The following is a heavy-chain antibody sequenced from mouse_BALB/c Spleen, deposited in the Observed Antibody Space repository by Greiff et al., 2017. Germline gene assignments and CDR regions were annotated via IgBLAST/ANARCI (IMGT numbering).Heavy chain of an antibody. CDR2: ISYSGST. CDR3: AREGRDCDY. D-gene: IGHD3-3*01. V-gene: IGHV3-2*02. J-gene: IGHJ2*01. Sequence: EVQRVESGPGLVQPSQSLSLTCTVTGYSITSDYAWNWIRQFPGNKLEWMGYISYSGSTSYNPSLKSRISITRDTSKNQFFLQLNSVTTEDTATYYCAREGRDCDYWGQGTTLTVSS. CDR1: GYSITSDYA.